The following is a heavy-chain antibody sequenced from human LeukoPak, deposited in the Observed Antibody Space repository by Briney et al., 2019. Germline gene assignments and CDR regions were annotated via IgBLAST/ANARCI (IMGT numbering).Heavy chain of an antibody. D-gene: IGHD5-18*01. CDR2: INHSGTT. CDR3: ASGDTAMVFDY. Sequence: SETLSLTCAVYGGSFSGYYWSWIRQPPGKGLEWIGEINHSGTTNYNPSLKSRVTVSVDTSKNQFSLKLSSVTAADTAVYYCASGDTAMVFDYWGQGTLVTVSS. J-gene: IGHJ4*02. V-gene: IGHV4-34*01. CDR1: GGSFSGYY.